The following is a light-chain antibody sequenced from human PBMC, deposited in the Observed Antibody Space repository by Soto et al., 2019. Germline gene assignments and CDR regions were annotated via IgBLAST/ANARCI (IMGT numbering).Light chain of an antibody. CDR3: SAYAGNNNPVI. CDR2: EVT. Sequence: QSALTQPPSASGSPGQSVTISCIGTSSDVGGHNFVSWYQQHPGKAPKFLIYEVTKRPSGVPDRFSGSKSGITASLTVSGLQADDEAYYYCSAYAGNNNPVIFGGGTKLTVL. V-gene: IGLV2-8*01. CDR1: SSDVGGHNF. J-gene: IGLJ2*01.